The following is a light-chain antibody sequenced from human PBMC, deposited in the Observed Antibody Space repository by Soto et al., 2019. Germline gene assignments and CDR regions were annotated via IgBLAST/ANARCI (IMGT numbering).Light chain of an antibody. CDR3: PVSGSALWT. V-gene: IGKV3-20*01. CDR1: QSVGSSH. J-gene: IGKJ1*01. Sequence: EIVVTQQQSTLSLSPGERATLSCRASQSVGSSHLAWYQQKPGQAPRLLIYGASSRATGIPDRFSGSGSGTDFTLTISRLEAEDCAVYCCPVSGSALWT. CDR2: GAS.